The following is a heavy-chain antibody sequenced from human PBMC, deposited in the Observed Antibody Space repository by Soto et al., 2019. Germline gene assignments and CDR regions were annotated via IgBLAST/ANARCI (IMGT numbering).Heavy chain of an antibody. CDR1: GFTFSSYG. CDR2: ISYDGSNK. Sequence: HPGGSLRLSCAASGFTFSSYGMHWVRQAPGKGLEWVAVISYDGSNKYYADSVKGRFTISRDNSKNTLYLQMNSLRAEDTAVYYCAKVTLTGTIRKGGILDYWGQGTLVTVSS. D-gene: IGHD1-7*01. J-gene: IGHJ4*02. V-gene: IGHV3-30*18. CDR3: AKVTLTGTIRKGGILDY.